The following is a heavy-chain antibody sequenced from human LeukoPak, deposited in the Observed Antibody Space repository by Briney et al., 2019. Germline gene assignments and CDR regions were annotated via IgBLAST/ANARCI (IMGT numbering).Heavy chain of an antibody. Sequence: GGSLRLSCAASGFTFSSYGMHWVRQAPGKGLEWVAVISYDGSNKYYADSVKGRFTISRDNSKNTLYLQMNSLRAEDTAVYYCAKGDDYVWGSYRSFSFDYWGQGTLVTVSS. V-gene: IGHV3-30*18. D-gene: IGHD3-16*02. CDR3: AKGDDYVWGSYRSFSFDY. J-gene: IGHJ4*02. CDR1: GFTFSSYG. CDR2: ISYDGSNK.